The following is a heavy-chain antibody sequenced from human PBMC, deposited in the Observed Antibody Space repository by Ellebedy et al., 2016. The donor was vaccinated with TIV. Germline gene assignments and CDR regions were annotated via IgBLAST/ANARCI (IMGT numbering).Heavy chain of an antibody. CDR2: LSGSGGST. CDR3: AKGYMSPFDY. D-gene: IGHD2-2*02. Sequence: GESLKISCAASGFTFSSYAMSWVRQAPGKGLEWVSSLSGSGGSTYYADSVKGRFTISRDNSKNTFYLHMNSLRAEDTALYYCAKGYMSPFDYWGQGKLVTVSS. CDR1: GFTFSSYA. J-gene: IGHJ4*02. V-gene: IGHV3-23*01.